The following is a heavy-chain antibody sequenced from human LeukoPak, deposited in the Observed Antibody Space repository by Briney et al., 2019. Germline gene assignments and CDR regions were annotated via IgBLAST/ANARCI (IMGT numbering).Heavy chain of an antibody. D-gene: IGHD3-10*01. J-gene: IGHJ6*03. V-gene: IGHV1-18*01. CDR1: GYTFTSYA. CDR2: ISAYNDNT. CDR3: AREFWFGEEYYYYYYMDV. Sequence: ASVKVSCKASGYTFTSYAMNWVRQAPGQGLEWMGWISAYNDNTNYAQKLQGRVTMTTDTSTSTAYMELRSLRSDDTAVYYCAREFWFGEEYYYYYYMDVWGKGTTVTVSS.